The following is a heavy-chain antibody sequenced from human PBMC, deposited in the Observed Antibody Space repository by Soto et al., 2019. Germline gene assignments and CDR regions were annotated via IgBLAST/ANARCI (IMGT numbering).Heavy chain of an antibody. CDR3: AKDISSYSSSWYWRHYGMDV. D-gene: IGHD6-13*01. CDR2: ISYDGSNK. CDR1: GFHCSSYG. Sequence: GGSLILSWAASGFHCSSYGGHWVRPAPGKGLEWVAVISYDGSNKYYADSVKGRFTISRDNSKNTLYLQMNSLRAEDTAVYYCAKDISSYSSSWYWRHYGMDVWGQGTKVTVS. J-gene: IGHJ6*02. V-gene: IGHV3-30*18.